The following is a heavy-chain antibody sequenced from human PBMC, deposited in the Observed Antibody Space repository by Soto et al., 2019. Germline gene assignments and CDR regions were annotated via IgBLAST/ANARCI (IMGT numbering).Heavy chain of an antibody. V-gene: IGHV4-4*02. D-gene: IGHD1-1*01. CDR3: ARGGYWRFDS. CDR2: VSHSGSA. J-gene: IGHJ5*01. Sequence: SETLSLTCVVSSASISSSDNWTWLRQPPGKGLEWIGEVSHSGSANYNPSLKSRVTLSVDKSKNHFSLEATSVTAADTAIYFCARGGYWRFDSWGQGTLVTVSS. CDR1: SASISSSDN.